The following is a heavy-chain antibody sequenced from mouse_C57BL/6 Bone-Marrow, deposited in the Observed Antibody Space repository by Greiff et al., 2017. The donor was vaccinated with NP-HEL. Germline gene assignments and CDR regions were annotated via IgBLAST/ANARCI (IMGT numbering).Heavy chain of an antibody. CDR3: ARKGLASSGYDYAMDY. CDR2: IDPSDSET. CDR1: GYTFTSYW. V-gene: IGHV1-52*01. Sequence: QVHVKQPGAELVRPGSSVKLSCKASGYTFTSYWMHWVKQRPIQGLEWIGNIDPSDSETHYNQKFKDKATLTVDKSSSTAYMQLSSLTSEDSAVYYCARKGLASSGYDYAMDYWGQGTSVTVAS. J-gene: IGHJ4*01. D-gene: IGHD3-2*02.